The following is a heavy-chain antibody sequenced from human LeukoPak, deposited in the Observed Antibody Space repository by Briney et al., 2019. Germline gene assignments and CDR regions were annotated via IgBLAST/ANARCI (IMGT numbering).Heavy chain of an antibody. D-gene: IGHD2-2*03. CDR2: ISYDGSNK. CDR3: ARLVSYGSIEDY. Sequence: GGSLRLSCAASGFTFSSYAMSWVRQAPGKGLEWVAVISYDGSNKYYADSVKGRFTISRDNSKNTLYLQMNSLRAEDTAVYYCARLVSYGSIEDYWGQGTLVTVSS. V-gene: IGHV3-30-3*01. CDR1: GFTFSSYA. J-gene: IGHJ4*02.